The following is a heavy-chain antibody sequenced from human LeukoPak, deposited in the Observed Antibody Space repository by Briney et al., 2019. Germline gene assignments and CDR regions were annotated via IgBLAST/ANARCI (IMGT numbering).Heavy chain of an antibody. CDR3: ATDYGDGSGFDY. D-gene: IGHD3-10*01. J-gene: IGHJ4*02. CDR1: GYTLTELS. Sequence: GSVKVSCKVSGYTLTELSMHWVRQAPGKGLEWMGGFDPEDGETIYAQKFQGRVTMTEDTSTDTAYMELSSLRSEDTAVYYCATDYGDGSGFDYWGQGTLVTVSS. V-gene: IGHV1-24*01. CDR2: FDPEDGET.